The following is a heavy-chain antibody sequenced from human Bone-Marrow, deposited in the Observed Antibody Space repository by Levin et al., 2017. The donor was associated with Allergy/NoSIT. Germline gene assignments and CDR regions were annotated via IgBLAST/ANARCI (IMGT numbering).Heavy chain of an antibody. CDR2: ISAYNGNT. CDR1: GYTFTSYG. D-gene: IGHD3-3*01. Sequence: GESLKISCKASGYTFTSYGISWVRQAPGQGLEWMGWISAYNGNTNYAQKLQGRVTMTTDTSTSTAYMELRSLRSDDTAVYYCARDQSPFWSGYYTGGFSRPEMIIYYYYGMDVWGQGTTVTVSS. CDR3: ARDQSPFWSGYYTGGFSRPEMIIYYYYGMDV. J-gene: IGHJ6*02. V-gene: IGHV1-18*01.